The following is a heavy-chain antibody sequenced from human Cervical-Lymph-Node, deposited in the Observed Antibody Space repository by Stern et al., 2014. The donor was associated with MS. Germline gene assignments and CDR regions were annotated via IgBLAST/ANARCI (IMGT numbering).Heavy chain of an antibody. J-gene: IGHJ4*02. D-gene: IGHD5-12*01. CDR2: IIPIFGPA. V-gene: IGHV1-69*01. CDR1: GGTFSTER. CDR3: ARLGSGYDSSYLDF. Sequence: VQLVQSGSVAKKPGSSVKVSCKVSGGTFSTERISWVRQGPGQGLECMWAIIPIFGPADYARQFQDRVTIIADESTSEVHMELSSLRSEDTGVYYCARLGSGYDSSYLDFWGQGSLVTVSS.